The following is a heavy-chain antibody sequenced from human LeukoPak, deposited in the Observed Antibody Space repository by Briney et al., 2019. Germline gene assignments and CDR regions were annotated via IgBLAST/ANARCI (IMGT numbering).Heavy chain of an antibody. CDR1: GFTFDDYG. Sequence: QSGGSLRLSCAASGFTFDDYGLSWVRQAPGKGLEWVSAISGSGGSTYYADSVKGRFTISRDNSKNTLYLQMNSLRAEDTAVYYCAKDLFVNTMTVVVIRLDYWGQGTLITVSS. D-gene: IGHD3-22*01. V-gene: IGHV3-23*01. CDR2: ISGSGGST. J-gene: IGHJ4*02. CDR3: AKDLFVNTMTVVVIRLDY.